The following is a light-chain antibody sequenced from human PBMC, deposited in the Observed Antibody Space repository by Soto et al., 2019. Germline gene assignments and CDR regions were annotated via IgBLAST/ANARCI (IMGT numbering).Light chain of an antibody. V-gene: IGKV1-5*03. CDR3: QQYNSYST. CDR2: KAS. Sequence: DIQMTHSPSTLPASVGDRVTITCRASQSISSWLAWYQQKPGKAPKLLIYKASSLESGVPSRFSGSGSGTEFTLTISSLQPDDFATYYCQQYNSYSTFGQGTKVDI. CDR1: QSISSW. J-gene: IGKJ1*01.